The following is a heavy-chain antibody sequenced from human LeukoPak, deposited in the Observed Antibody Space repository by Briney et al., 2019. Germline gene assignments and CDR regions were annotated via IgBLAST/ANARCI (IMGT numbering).Heavy chain of an antibody. CDR3: ARGAAAFSY. CDR1: GGSFSGYY. Sequence: PSETLSLTCAVYGGSFSGYYWSWIRQPPGKGLEWIGEINHSGSTNYNPSLKSRVTISVDTSKNQFSLKPSSVTAADTAVYYCARGAAAFSYWGQGTLVTVSS. CDR2: INHSGST. V-gene: IGHV4-34*01. D-gene: IGHD6-13*01. J-gene: IGHJ4*02.